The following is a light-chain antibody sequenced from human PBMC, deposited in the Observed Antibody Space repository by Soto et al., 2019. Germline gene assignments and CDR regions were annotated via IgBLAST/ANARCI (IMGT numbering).Light chain of an antibody. CDR1: SSDVGGYDF. Sequence: QSAMTQPASVSGSVGQSITISCTGTSSDVGGYDFVSWYQHHPGKAPKLIIYEVRTRPSGVSDRFSGSKSGNTDSLTISGLQAEDEADYYCSSYTSDWGVFGTGTKLTVL. CDR3: SSYTSDWGV. V-gene: IGLV2-14*01. CDR2: EVR. J-gene: IGLJ1*01.